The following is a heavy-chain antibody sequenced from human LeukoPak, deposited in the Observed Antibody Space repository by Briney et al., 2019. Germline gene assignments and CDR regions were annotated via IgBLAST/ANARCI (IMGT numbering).Heavy chain of an antibody. J-gene: IGHJ3*02. CDR2: IYYSGST. CDR3: ARAGYYDSSGYYCTFYSAFDI. V-gene: IGHV4-59*01. Sequence: KPSETLSLTCTVSGGSISSYYWSWIRQPPGKGLEWIGYIYYSGSTNYNPSLKSRVTISVDTSKNQFSLKLSSVTAADTAVYYCARAGYYDSSGYYCTFYSAFDIWGQGTMVTVSS. CDR1: GGSISSYY. D-gene: IGHD3-22*01.